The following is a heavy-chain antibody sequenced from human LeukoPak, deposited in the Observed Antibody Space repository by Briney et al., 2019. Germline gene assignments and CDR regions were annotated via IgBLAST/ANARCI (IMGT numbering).Heavy chain of an antibody. CDR2: ISGGGSII. J-gene: IGHJ4*02. Sequence: GGSLRLSCAASGFTFSDYYMSWIRQAPGKGLEWVSYISGGGSIIYYADSVKGRFTISRDNAKNSLYLQMNSLRAEDTAVYYCARDLSGVTGYTYGRGIDYWGQGTLVTVSS. V-gene: IGHV3-11*04. D-gene: IGHD5-18*01. CDR3: ARDLSGVTGYTYGRGIDY. CDR1: GFTFSDYY.